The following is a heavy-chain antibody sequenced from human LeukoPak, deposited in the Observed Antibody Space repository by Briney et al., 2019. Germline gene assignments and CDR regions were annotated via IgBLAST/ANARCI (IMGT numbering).Heavy chain of an antibody. CDR2: ISGSGGTT. Sequence: GGTLRLSCAVSGVTLSNYGMSWGREAPGRGLEWVAGISGSGGTTNYADSVKGRFTISRDNPENTLFLHMNSLRAAETAVYFCAKRGVVIRVILVGYHKEAYYFDSSGQGALVTVSS. D-gene: IGHD3-22*01. V-gene: IGHV3-23*01. CDR1: GVTLSNYG. CDR3: AKRGVVIRVILVGYHKEAYYFDS. J-gene: IGHJ4*02.